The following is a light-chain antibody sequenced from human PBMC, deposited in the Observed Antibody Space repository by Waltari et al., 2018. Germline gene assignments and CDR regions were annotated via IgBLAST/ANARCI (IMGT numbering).Light chain of an antibody. V-gene: IGKV1-5*03. Sequence: DIQMTQSPSTLSASVGDRVTIACRASQSSSGWLAWYQQKPGKAPNLLISKASSLQTGVPSRFNGSGSGTEFTLTINTLQPDDFATYHCLQYNSYSWTFGQGTKVEIK. J-gene: IGKJ1*01. CDR3: LQYNSYSWT. CDR1: QSSSGW. CDR2: KAS.